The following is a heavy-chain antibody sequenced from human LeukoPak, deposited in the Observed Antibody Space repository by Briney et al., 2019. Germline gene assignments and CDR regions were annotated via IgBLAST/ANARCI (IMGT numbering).Heavy chain of an antibody. Sequence: SETLSLTCTVSGGSISSGDYYWSWIRQPPGKGLEWIGYIYYSGSTYYNPSLKSRVTISVDTSKNQFSLKLSSVTAADTAVYYCAREKATSCSGGSCYLDYWGQGTLVTVSS. D-gene: IGHD2-15*01. CDR1: GGSISSGDYY. V-gene: IGHV4-30-4*01. CDR2: IYYSGST. CDR3: AREKATSCSGGSCYLDY. J-gene: IGHJ4*02.